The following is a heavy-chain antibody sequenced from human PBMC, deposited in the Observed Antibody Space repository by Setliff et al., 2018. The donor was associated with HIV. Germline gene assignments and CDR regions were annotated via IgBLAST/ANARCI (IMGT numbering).Heavy chain of an antibody. J-gene: IGHJ6*03. V-gene: IGHV4-38-2*01. CDR3: ARHGQDYRLGYYYYYMDV. CDR2: IYHSGTT. D-gene: IGHD4-17*01. Sequence: SETLSLTCAVSGYSISSGYYWGWIRQPPGKGLEWVGSIYHSGTTYYNPSLKSRVTISVDTSKNQFSLKLSSVTAADTAVYYCARHGQDYRLGYYYYYMDVWGKGTTVTVSS. CDR1: GYSISSGYY.